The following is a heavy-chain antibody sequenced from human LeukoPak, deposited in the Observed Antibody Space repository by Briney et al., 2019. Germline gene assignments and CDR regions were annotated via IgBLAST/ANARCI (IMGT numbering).Heavy chain of an antibody. J-gene: IGHJ4*02. CDR3: ARGLSGYASSLGY. Sequence: GGSLRLSCAASGFTFSSNWMHWVRQAPGKGLVWVSRTNSDGSGTNYADSVRGRFSISRDNAKNTLYLQMDSLRAEDTAVYYCARGLSGYASSLGYWGQGTLVTVSA. D-gene: IGHD2-2*01. CDR1: GFTFSSNW. V-gene: IGHV3-74*01. CDR2: TNSDGSGT.